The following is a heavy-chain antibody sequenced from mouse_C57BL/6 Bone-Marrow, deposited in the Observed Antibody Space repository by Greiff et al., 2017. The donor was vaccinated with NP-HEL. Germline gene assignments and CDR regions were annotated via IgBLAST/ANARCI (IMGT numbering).Heavy chain of an antibody. J-gene: IGHJ2*01. D-gene: IGHD2-3*01. CDR2: IYPGGGYT. CDR1: GYTFTNYW. Sequence: QVQLQQSGAELVRPGTSVKMSCKASGYTFTNYWIGWAKQRPGHGLEWIGDIYPGGGYTNYNEKFKGKATLTADKSSSTAYIQFSSLTSEDSAIYYCARDDGYFFDYWGQGTTLTVSS. V-gene: IGHV1-63*01. CDR3: ARDDGYFFDY.